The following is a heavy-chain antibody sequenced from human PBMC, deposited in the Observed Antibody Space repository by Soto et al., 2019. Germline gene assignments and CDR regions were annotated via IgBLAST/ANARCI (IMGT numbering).Heavy chain of an antibody. CDR3: ARLIINNRITIFGVVIISYYFDY. J-gene: IGHJ4*02. CDR1: GYTFTSYD. V-gene: IGHV1-8*01. CDR2: MNPNSGNT. Sequence: VASVKVSCKASGYTFTSYDINWVRQATGQGLEWMGWMNPNSGNTGYAQKFQGRVTTTRNTSISTAYMELSSLRSEDTAVYYCARLIINNRITIFGVVIISYYFDYWGQGTLVTVSS. D-gene: IGHD3-3*01.